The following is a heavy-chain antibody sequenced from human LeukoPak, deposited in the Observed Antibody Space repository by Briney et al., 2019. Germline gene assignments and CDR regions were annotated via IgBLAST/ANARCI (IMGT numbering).Heavy chain of an antibody. Sequence: GASVNVSCKASGCTFTSSTVQWVRQARGQHLEWIGWIVVGSGNTNYAQKFQERVTITRDMSTSTAYMELSSLRSEDTAVYYCAAAGHFDWSFDYWGQGTLVTVSS. CDR2: IVVGSGNT. CDR1: GCTFTSST. J-gene: IGHJ4*02. D-gene: IGHD3-9*01. V-gene: IGHV1-58*01. CDR3: AAAGHFDWSFDY.